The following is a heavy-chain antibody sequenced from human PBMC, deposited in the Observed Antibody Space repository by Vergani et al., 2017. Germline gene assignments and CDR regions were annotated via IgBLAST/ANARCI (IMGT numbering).Heavy chain of an antibody. J-gene: IGHJ5*02. D-gene: IGHD1-14*01. V-gene: IGHV3-33*01. Sequence: QVQLVESGGGVVQPGRSLRLHCAASGFTFNQYRMHWVRQAPGKGLEWVAVTWYDGNNKQYADSVKGRFNISRDNSKSTMYLQMNSLRDEDTGVYYCARVLRLLYNRFDPWGQGTLVTVSS. CDR3: ARVLRLLYNRFDP. CDR1: GFTFNQYR. CDR2: TWYDGNNK.